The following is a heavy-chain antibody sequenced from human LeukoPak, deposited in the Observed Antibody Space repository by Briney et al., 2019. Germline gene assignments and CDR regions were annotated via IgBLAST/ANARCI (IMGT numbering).Heavy chain of an antibody. J-gene: IGHJ3*02. CDR2: IHYSGRT. CDR3: SRVRSDGSGTI. D-gene: IGHD3-10*01. Sequence: PSQTLSLTCTVSGGSISSGDYYWSWIRQPPGKGLEWIGYIHYSGRTYYNPSLKSRFPISVDTSKNQFSLKLSSVTAADTAVYFCSRVRSDGSGTIWRQWTMVTVSS. V-gene: IGHV4-30-4*08. CDR1: GGSISSGDYY.